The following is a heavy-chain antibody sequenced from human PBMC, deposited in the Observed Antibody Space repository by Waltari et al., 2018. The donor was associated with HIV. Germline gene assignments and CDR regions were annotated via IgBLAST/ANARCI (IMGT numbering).Heavy chain of an antibody. CDR1: GFTYRSYG. CDR3: TTAKGDAAMAHYINY. Sequence: QVQLVESGGGVVQPGRSLRLSCAASGFTYRSYGMHWVRQAPGKGLEWVAVIWYDGSNKYYADSVKGRFTISRDNSKNTLYLQMDSLRPEDTAMYFCTTAKGDAAMAHYINYWGQGALVIVSS. V-gene: IGHV3-33*08. D-gene: IGHD5-18*01. CDR2: IWYDGSNK. J-gene: IGHJ4*02.